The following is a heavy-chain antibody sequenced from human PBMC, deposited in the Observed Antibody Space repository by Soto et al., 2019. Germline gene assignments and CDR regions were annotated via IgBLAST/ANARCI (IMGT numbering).Heavy chain of an antibody. J-gene: IGHJ4*02. CDR1: GFTFNTFG. D-gene: IGHD3-22*01. CDR2: ISYDGSED. CDR3: AWDSKTSLYYYDASGSAFTH. Sequence: QVQLVESGGGVAQPGGSLRLSCVTSGFTFNTFGMNWVRQAPGKGLEWVASISYDGSEDYYADSVKGRFTISRDTSQNTVFLQLNSLRVEDTALCFCAWDSKTSLYYYDASGSAFTHWGQGSLLIVST. V-gene: IGHV3-30*19.